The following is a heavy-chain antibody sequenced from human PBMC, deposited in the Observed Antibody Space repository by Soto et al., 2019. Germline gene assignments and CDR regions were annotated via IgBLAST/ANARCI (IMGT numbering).Heavy chain of an antibody. CDR3: ARGDRGGFDL. CDR2: VHSGGTTT. D-gene: IGHD3-10*01. CDR1: GFTFDYYW. V-gene: IGHV3-74*01. Sequence: EVQLVESGGGLVQPGESLRLSCAASGFTFDYYWMHWVRQAPGKGLVWVSRVHSGGTTTTYADSVKGRFTISRDNARNTVSLQMSSLRAEDTAIYYCARGDRGGFDLWGHGTVVTVCS. J-gene: IGHJ3*01.